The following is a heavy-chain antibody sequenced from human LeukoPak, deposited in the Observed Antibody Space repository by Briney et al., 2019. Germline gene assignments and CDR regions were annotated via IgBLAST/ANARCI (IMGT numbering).Heavy chain of an antibody. CDR2: ISAYNGNT. CDR1: GYTFTSYG. V-gene: IGHV1-18*01. Sequence: APVKVSCKASGYTFTSYGISWVRQAPGQGLEWMGWISAYNGNTNYAQKPQGRVTMTTDTSTSTAYMELRSLRSDDTAVYYCARDSSAGYFDYWGQGTLVTVSS. CDR3: ARDSSAGYFDY. J-gene: IGHJ4*02.